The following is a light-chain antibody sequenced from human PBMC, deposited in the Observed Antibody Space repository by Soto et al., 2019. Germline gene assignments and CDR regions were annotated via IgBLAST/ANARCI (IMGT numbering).Light chain of an antibody. CDR1: QDIKND. V-gene: IGKV1-6*01. Sequence: ALQMTQSPSSLSASVGDRVTITCRASQDIKNDLGWYQQKPGKGPKLLIYVASILQSGVPSRFSGSGSGTDFTLTISSLQPEDFATYFCLQHSSFPFTFGQGTKLRVK. CDR2: VAS. CDR3: LQHSSFPFT. J-gene: IGKJ2*01.